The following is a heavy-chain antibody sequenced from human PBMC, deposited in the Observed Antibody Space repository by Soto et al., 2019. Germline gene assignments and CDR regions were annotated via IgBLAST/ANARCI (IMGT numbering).Heavy chain of an antibody. V-gene: IGHV1-18*01. Sequence: QVQLVQSGAEVKKPGASVKVSCKASGYTFTDYGLSWVRQAPGQGLEWMGWINPYNGHTNYARNLQDRVTRTTDTSTTTAYLDLRSLGSDDTAMYYCARGFCATTTCYDVDYWGQGTLVTVSS. J-gene: IGHJ4*02. CDR3: ARGFCATTTCYDVDY. CDR1: GYTFTDYG. D-gene: IGHD2-2*01. CDR2: INPYNGHT.